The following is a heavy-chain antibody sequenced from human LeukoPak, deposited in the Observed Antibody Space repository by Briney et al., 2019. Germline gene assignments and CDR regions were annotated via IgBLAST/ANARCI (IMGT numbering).Heavy chain of an antibody. D-gene: IGHD1-26*01. CDR1: GYSFTNYW. Sequence: GESLKISCKGSGYSFTNYWIGWVRQMPGIGLEWLGIIYPGDSDTRYSPSFQGQVTISADKSISTAYLQWSSLKASDTAMYYCARQNIGGTSASDYWGQGTLVTVSS. J-gene: IGHJ4*02. CDR2: IYPGDSDT. CDR3: ARQNIGGTSASDY. V-gene: IGHV5-51*01.